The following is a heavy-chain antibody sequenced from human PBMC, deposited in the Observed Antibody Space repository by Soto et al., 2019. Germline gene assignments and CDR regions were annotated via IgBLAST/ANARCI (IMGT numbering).Heavy chain of an antibody. Sequence: QVQLVQSGAEVKRPGSSVKVSCKASGDTFNFYSINWVRQAPGLGLEWMGRVNPILSMSNYAQRFQGRVTXTXDXXTSTAYMELRGLRSEDTAIYYCATSYGSGYRAFDFWGQGALVTVSS. CDR1: GDTFNFYS. V-gene: IGHV1-69*04. D-gene: IGHD3-10*01. CDR2: VNPILSMS. CDR3: ATSYGSGYRAFDF. J-gene: IGHJ4*02.